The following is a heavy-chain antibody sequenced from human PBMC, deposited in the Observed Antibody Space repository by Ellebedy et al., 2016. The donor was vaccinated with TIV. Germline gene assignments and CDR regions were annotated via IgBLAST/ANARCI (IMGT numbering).Heavy chain of an antibody. CDR1: GFSFRSYW. CDR3: ASDGSYGDYRSPTHAFEV. CDR2: IRQDGSDK. V-gene: IGHV3-7*01. Sequence: GGSLRLSYAASGFSFRSYWMSWVRQAPGKGLEWVANIRQDGSDKYYVDSVKGRFTISRDNARNTLYLQMDSLRAGNTAVYYCASDGSYGDYRSPTHAFEVWGQGTMVTVSS. J-gene: IGHJ3*01. D-gene: IGHD4-17*01.